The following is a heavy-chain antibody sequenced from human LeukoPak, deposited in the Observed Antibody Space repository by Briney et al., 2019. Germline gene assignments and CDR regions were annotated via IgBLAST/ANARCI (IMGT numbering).Heavy chain of an antibody. J-gene: IGHJ6*02. CDR1: GYTFTSYD. D-gene: IGHD2-2*01. Sequence: SVKVSCKASGYTFTSYDINWVRQATGQGLEWMGRIIPILGIANYAQKFQGRVTITADKSTSTAYMELSSLRSEDTAVYYCARVVCSSTSCYTRGGYYYGMDVWGQGTTVTVSS. CDR3: ARVVCSSTSCYTRGGYYYGMDV. CDR2: IIPILGIA. V-gene: IGHV1-69*04.